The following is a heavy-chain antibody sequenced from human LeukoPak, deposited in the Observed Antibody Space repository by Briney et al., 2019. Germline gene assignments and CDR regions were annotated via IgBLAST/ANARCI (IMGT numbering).Heavy chain of an antibody. J-gene: IGHJ4*02. D-gene: IGHD2/OR15-2a*01. V-gene: IGHV3-30*03. CDR3: ATSPDTYYPSDY. CDR1: GFTFSSYG. Sequence: GGSLRLSCAASGFTFSSYGMHWVRQAPGKGLEWVAVISYDGSNKYYADSVKGRFTISRDNSKNTLYLQMNSLRAEDTAVYYCATSPDTYYPSDYWGQGTLVTVSS. CDR2: ISYDGSNK.